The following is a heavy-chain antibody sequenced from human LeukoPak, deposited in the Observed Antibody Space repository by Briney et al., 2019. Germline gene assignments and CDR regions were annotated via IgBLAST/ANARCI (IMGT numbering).Heavy chain of an antibody. CDR3: ARSAADAFDY. V-gene: IGHV3-74*01. CDR1: GFTFRSYW. J-gene: IGHJ4*02. Sequence: GGSLRLSCAASGFTFRSYWMHWVRKVPGKGLVWVSLINSDGATSHADSVKGRFTISRDNAENTLYLQMNSLRAEDTAVYYCARSAADAFDYWGQGTLVTVSS. CDR2: INSDGAT.